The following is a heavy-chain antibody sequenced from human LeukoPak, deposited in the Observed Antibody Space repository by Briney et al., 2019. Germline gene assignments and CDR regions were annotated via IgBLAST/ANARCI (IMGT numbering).Heavy chain of an antibody. V-gene: IGHV3-30*18. CDR3: AKDSIRAWELEY. CDR2: ISNDESNK. CDR1: GFTFSTYG. D-gene: IGHD1-26*01. Sequence: GGSLRLSCAASGFTFSTYGMHWVRQAPGKGLEWVALISNDESNKDYADSVKGRFTISRDNSENMLYLQMNSLRTEDTAVYYCAKDSIRAWELEYWGQGTLVTVSS. J-gene: IGHJ4*02.